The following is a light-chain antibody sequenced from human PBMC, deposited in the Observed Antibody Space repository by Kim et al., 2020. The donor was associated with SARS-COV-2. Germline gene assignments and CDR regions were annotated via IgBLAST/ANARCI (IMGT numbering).Light chain of an antibody. V-gene: IGLV4-69*01. CDR3: QTWGTGTQWV. Sequence: SVKLTCTLSSGHSSYAIAWHQQQPEKGPRYLMKLNSDGSHSKGDGIPDRFSGSSSGAERYLTISSLQSEDEADYYCQTWGTGTQWVFGGGTQLTVL. CDR1: SGHSSYA. J-gene: IGLJ3*02. CDR2: LNSDGSH.